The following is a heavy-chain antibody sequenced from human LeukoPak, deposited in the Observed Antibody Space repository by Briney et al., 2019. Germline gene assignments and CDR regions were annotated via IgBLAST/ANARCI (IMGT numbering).Heavy chain of an antibody. V-gene: IGHV3-53*01. D-gene: IGHD5-18*01. J-gene: IGHJ4*02. CDR1: GFTVSSNY. CDR3: ARLRGYSYGYLDY. Sequence: GGSLRLSCAASGFTVSSNYMSWVRQAPGKGLEWVSVIYSGGSTYYADSVKGRFTISRDNSKNTLYLQMNSLRAEDTAVYYCARLRGYSYGYLDYWGQGTLVTVSS. CDR2: IYSGGST.